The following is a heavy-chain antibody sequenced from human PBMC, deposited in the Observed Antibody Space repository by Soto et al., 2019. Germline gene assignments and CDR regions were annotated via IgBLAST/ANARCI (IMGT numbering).Heavy chain of an antibody. Sequence: GGSLRFSCAASGFTFSSYAMSWVRQAPGKGLEWVSAISGSGGSTYYADSVKGRFTISRDNSKNTLYLQMNSLRAEDTAVYYCAKPTPHTIFGVVIMEPAYYYYGMDVWGQGTTVTVSS. J-gene: IGHJ6*02. D-gene: IGHD3-3*01. CDR1: GFTFSSYA. V-gene: IGHV3-23*01. CDR2: ISGSGGST. CDR3: AKPTPHTIFGVVIMEPAYYYYGMDV.